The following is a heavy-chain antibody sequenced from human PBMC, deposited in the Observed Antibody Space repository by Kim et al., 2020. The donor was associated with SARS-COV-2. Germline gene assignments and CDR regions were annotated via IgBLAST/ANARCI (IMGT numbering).Heavy chain of an antibody. Sequence: GSLRLSCAASGFTFSSYGMHWVRQAPGKGLEWVAVIWYDGSNKYYADSVKGRFTISRDNSKNTLYLQMNSLRAEDTAVYYCARDPHHCSGGSCYDYWGQGTLVTVSS. D-gene: IGHD2-15*01. CDR1: GFTFSSYG. J-gene: IGHJ4*02. CDR3: ARDPHHCSGGSCYDY. CDR2: IWYDGSNK. V-gene: IGHV3-33*01.